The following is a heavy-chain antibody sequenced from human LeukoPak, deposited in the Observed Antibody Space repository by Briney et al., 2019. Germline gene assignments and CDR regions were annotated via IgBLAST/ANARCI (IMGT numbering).Heavy chain of an antibody. CDR1: GFTFSSYA. J-gene: IGHJ4*02. Sequence: VGCLRLSCAASGFTFSSYAMSGVREAPGKGLEWGSAISGSGGSTYYADSVKGRFTISRDNSENTLDLQMNSLRAEDTVVYYCTKEGPSYYFDYWGQGTLVTVSS. CDR2: ISGSGGST. CDR3: TKEGPSYYFDY. D-gene: IGHD2-2*01. V-gene: IGHV3-23*01.